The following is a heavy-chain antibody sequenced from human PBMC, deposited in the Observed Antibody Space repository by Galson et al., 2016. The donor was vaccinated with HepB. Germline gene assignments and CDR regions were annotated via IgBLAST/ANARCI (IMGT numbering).Heavy chain of an antibody. CDR3: ARVLRLVSYYYYYHVDV. CDR2: IYYSGST. D-gene: IGHD6-6*01. Sequence: SETLSLTCTVSGGSISSYYWSWIRQPPGKGLEWIGYIYYSGSTNYNPSLKSRVTISVDTSKNQFSLKLSSVTAADTAVYYCARVLRLVSYYYYYHVDVWGKGTTVTVSS. CDR1: GGSISSYY. V-gene: IGHV4-59*01. J-gene: IGHJ6*03.